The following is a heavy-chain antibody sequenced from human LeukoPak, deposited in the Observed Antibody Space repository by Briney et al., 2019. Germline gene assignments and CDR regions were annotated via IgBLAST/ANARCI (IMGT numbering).Heavy chain of an antibody. CDR1: GYTLTEVS. CDR2: FDPEDGET. V-gene: IGHV1-24*01. Sequence: GASVQVSCKVSGYTLTEVSMHWVRQAPGKGLEWMGGFDPEDGETIYAQKFQGRVTMTEDTSTDTAYMELSSLRSEDTAVYYCATVVPAQPQADYYGMDVWGQGTTVTVSS. D-gene: IGHD2-2*01. J-gene: IGHJ6*02. CDR3: ATVVPAQPQADYYGMDV.